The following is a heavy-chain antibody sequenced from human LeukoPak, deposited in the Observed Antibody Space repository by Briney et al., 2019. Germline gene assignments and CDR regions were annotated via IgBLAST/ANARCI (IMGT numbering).Heavy chain of an antibody. J-gene: IGHJ4*02. CDR3: ARDLVGYCSGGSCYGDY. Sequence: SETLSLTCTVSGGSISSGGYYWSWIRQPPGKGLEWIGYIYHSGSTYYNPSLKSRVTISVDRSKNQFSLKLSSVTAADTAVYYCARDLVGYCSGGSCYGDYWGQGTLVTVSS. CDR1: GGSISSGGYY. CDR2: IYHSGST. D-gene: IGHD2-15*01. V-gene: IGHV4-30-2*01.